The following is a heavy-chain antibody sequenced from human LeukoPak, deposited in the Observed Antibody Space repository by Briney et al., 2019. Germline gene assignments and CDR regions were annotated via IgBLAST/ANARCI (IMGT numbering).Heavy chain of an antibody. Sequence: SETLSLTCAVYGGSFSGYYWSWIRQPPGKGLEWIGEINHSGSTNYNPSLKSRVTISVDTSKNQFSLKLSSVTAADTAVYYCRNNYDFWSGYLNGMDVWGQGTTATVSS. J-gene: IGHJ6*02. CDR3: RNNYDFWSGYLNGMDV. V-gene: IGHV4-34*01. CDR1: GGSFSGYY. CDR2: INHSGST. D-gene: IGHD3-3*01.